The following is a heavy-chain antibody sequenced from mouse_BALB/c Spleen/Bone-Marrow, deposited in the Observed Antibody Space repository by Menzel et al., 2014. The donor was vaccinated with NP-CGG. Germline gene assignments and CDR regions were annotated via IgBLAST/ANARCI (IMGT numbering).Heavy chain of an antibody. CDR1: GYTFTSYV. V-gene: IGHV1-14*01. J-gene: IGHJ1*01. Sequence: QLQESGPELVKPGASVKMSCKASGYTFTSYVMHWVKQKPGQGLEWIGNINPNNDGTKYNEKFKGKATRTSDKSSSTAYMELSSLTSEDSAVYYCARSLYGYDWYFDVCGAGTTVTVSS. CDR3: ARSLYGYDWYFDV. CDR2: INPNNDGT. D-gene: IGHD2-2*01.